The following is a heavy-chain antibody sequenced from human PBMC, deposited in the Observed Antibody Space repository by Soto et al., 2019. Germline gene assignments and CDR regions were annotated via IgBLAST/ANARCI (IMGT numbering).Heavy chain of an antibody. CDR1: GGSISSYY. V-gene: IGHV4-59*01. D-gene: IGHD2-21*02. Sequence: SETLSLTCTVSGGSISSYYWSWIRQPPGKGLEWIGYIYYSGSTNYNPSLKSRVTISVDTSKNQFSLKLSSVTAADTAVYYCARGRVVTAAWGQGTLVTVSS. J-gene: IGHJ4*02. CDR3: ARGRVVTAA. CDR2: IYYSGST.